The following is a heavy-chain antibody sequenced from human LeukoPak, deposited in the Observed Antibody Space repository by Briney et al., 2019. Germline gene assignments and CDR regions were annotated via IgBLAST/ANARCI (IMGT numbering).Heavy chain of an antibody. Sequence: GGSLRLSCAAYGFTFSSYSMNWVRQAPGKGLEWVSSISSSSSYIYYADSVKGRFTISRDNAKNSLYLQMNSLRAEDTAVYYCARESGIAVAKGWGQGTLVTVSS. V-gene: IGHV3-21*01. D-gene: IGHD6-19*01. CDR3: ARESGIAVAKG. CDR2: ISSSSSYI. CDR1: GFTFSSYS. J-gene: IGHJ4*02.